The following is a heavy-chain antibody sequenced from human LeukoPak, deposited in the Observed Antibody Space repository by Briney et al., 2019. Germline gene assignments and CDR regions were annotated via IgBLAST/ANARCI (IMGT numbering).Heavy chain of an antibody. CDR1: GGTLRSHI. J-gene: IGHJ5*02. V-gene: IGHV1-69*08. Sequence: SVKVSCKASGGTLRSHIFSWVRQAPGQGLEWMGRITPIIDSAKYAQNFQDRVTITADTSTATIYMELSSLTFEDTAVYFCTRVNLRGSQYNWFDPWGQGTLVTVSS. CDR3: TRVNLRGSQYNWFDP. CDR2: ITPIIDSA. D-gene: IGHD1-26*01.